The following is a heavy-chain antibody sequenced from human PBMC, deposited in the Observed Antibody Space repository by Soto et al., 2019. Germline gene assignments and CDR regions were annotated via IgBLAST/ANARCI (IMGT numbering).Heavy chain of an antibody. J-gene: IGHJ5*02. Sequence: QVQLVQSGAEVKKPGSSVKVSCKASGGTFSSYTISWVRQAPGQGLEWMGRNIPILGIANYAQKFQGRVTITADNATSTAYMELSSLRSEDTAVYYCAPTPPGDRSCSWGQGTLVTVSS. CDR1: GGTFSSYT. V-gene: IGHV1-69*02. CDR2: NIPILGIA. D-gene: IGHD2-15*01. CDR3: APTPPGDRSCS.